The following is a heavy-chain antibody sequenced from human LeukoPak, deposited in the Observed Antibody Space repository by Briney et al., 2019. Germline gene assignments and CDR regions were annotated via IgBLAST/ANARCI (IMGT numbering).Heavy chain of an antibody. CDR1: GYTFISYY. J-gene: IGHJ4*02. CDR2: INPRGGST. Sequence: ASVKVSCKASGYTFISYYMHWVRQAPGQGLEWMGIINPRGGSTSYAQKFQGRVPMTRDTSTSTVYMELSSLRSEDTAVYYCAREMVGYCSGGSCSRKGYFDYWGQGTLVTVSS. D-gene: IGHD2-15*01. V-gene: IGHV1-46*01. CDR3: AREMVGYCSGGSCSRKGYFDY.